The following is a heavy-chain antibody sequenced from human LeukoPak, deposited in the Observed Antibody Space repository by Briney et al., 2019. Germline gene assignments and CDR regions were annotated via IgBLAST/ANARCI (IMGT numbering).Heavy chain of an antibody. CDR3: AREAGATPHYYYGMDF. J-gene: IGHJ6*02. CDR2: IWFDGSTK. D-gene: IGHD1-26*01. Sequence: PGGSLRLSRAASGFTFYTYAVHWVPESPGKGLDGVAVIWFDGSTKFYADSVRGRFTISRDNSKNTLSLQMNPLTVADAALYYCAREAGATPHYYYGMDFWGQGTTVTVSS. V-gene: IGHV3-33*01. CDR1: GFTFYTYA.